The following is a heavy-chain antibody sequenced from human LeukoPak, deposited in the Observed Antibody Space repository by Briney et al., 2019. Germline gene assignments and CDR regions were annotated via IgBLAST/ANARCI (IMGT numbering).Heavy chain of an antibody. J-gene: IGHJ4*02. CDR1: GFTFSSYA. Sequence: GGSLRLSCAASGFTFSSYAMSWVRQAPGKGLEWVSAISGSGGSTYYADSVKGRFTISRDNAKNSLYLQMNSLRAEDTAVYYCAGVGDYYDSSGHDYWGQGTLVTVSS. CDR3: AGVGDYYDSSGHDY. CDR2: ISGSGGST. D-gene: IGHD3-22*01. V-gene: IGHV3-23*01.